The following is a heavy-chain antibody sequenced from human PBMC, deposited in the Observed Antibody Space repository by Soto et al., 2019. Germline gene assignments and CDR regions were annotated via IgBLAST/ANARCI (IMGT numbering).Heavy chain of an antibody. V-gene: IGHV3-30*07. CDR2: ISSDGSKK. J-gene: IGHJ5*02. Sequence: QVRLVESGGGVVQPGRSLRLSCAASGFTFSSYAMHWVRQALGKGLEWVAVISSDGSKKDYADSVKGRFTISREKYKNTLDLQMNSLRVEDTAVYYCAKVGEGGSSWYNWLAPWGQGTLVTVSS. CDR1: GFTFSSYA. D-gene: IGHD6-13*01. CDR3: AKVGEGGSSWYNWLAP.